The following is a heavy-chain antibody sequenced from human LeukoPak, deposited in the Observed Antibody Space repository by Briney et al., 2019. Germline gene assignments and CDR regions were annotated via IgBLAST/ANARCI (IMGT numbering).Heavy chain of an antibody. D-gene: IGHD1-26*01. CDR2: TYPGDSDT. V-gene: IGHV5-51*01. CDR3: ARHMGYSGSYWVRGVNDY. CDR1: GYSFTSYW. J-gene: IGHJ4*02. Sequence: GESLKISCKGSGYSFTSYWIGWVRQMPGKGLEWMGITYPGDSDTRYSPSFQGQVTISADKSINTAYLQWSSLKASDTAMYYCARHMGYSGSYWVRGVNDYWGQGTLVTVSS.